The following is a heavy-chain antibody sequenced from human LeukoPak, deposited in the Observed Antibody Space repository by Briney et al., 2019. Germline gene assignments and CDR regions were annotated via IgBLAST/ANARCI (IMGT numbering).Heavy chain of an antibody. V-gene: IGHV4-59*12. D-gene: IGHD5-18*01. CDR2: IYYSGST. J-gene: IGHJ4*02. CDR1: GGSLSTYY. CDR3: ARDGGLYSYGIDY. Sequence: SETLSLTCTVSGGSLSTYYWSWIRQPPGKGLEWIGYIYYSGSTNYNPSLKSRVTISVDTSKNQFSLKLSSVTAADTAVYYCARDGGLYSYGIDYWGQGTLVTVSS.